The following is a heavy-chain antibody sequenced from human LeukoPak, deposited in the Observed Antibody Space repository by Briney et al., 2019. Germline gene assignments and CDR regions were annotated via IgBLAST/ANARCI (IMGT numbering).Heavy chain of an antibody. D-gene: IGHD3-3*01. CDR1: GYTFTNDD. CDR2: MNPNNGHT. Sequence: ASVKVSCKASGYTFTNDDINWVRQASGQGLEWMGWMNPNNGHTGSAQKFQGRITMTRNTSINTAYMELSSLRSEDTAVYYCARASWSGYYTGFDYWGQGTLVTVSS. V-gene: IGHV1-8*01. J-gene: IGHJ4*02. CDR3: ARASWSGYYTGFDY.